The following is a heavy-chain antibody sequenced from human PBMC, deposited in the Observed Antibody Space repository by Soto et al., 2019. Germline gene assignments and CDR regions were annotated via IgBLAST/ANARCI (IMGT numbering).Heavy chain of an antibody. Sequence: GGSLRLSCAASGFTFSSYAMHWVRQAPGKGLEWVAVISYDGSNKYYADSVKGRFTISRDNSKNTLYLQMNSLRAEDTAVYYCARDGGGYYYDSSGPQLDYWGQGTLVTVSS. CDR3: ARDGGGYYYDSSGPQLDY. CDR1: GFTFSSYA. CDR2: ISYDGSNK. J-gene: IGHJ4*02. V-gene: IGHV3-30-3*01. D-gene: IGHD3-22*01.